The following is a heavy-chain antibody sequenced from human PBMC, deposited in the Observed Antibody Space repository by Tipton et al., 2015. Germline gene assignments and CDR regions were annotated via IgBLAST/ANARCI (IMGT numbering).Heavy chain of an antibody. J-gene: IGHJ5*01. Sequence: SLRLSCTASGFTFGDYAMSWFRQAPGKGLGWVSGHRGDDGSTFFADSVKGRFTISRDNSKNTLYLEMTSLRAEDTAVYYCAKEGWSIAVAGTYIDSWGQGTLVTVSS. CDR1: GFTFGDYA. V-gene: IGHV3-23*01. CDR3: AKEGWSIAVAGTYIDS. D-gene: IGHD6-19*01. CDR2: HRGDDGST.